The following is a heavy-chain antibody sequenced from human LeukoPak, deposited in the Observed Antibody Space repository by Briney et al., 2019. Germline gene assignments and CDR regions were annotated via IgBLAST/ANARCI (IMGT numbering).Heavy chain of an antibody. D-gene: IGHD5-12*01. V-gene: IGHV3-30*02. CDR2: MRYDGSNK. CDR3: AKDTVKVTTIRRVPHYMDV. Sequence: GGSLRLSCAASGFTFISYGMHWVRQAPGKGLEWVTFMRYDGSNKYYADSVKGRFIISRDNSKNTLYLQMNSLRAEDTAVYYCAKDTVKVTTIRRVPHYMDVWGKGTTVTISS. J-gene: IGHJ6*03. CDR1: GFTFISYG.